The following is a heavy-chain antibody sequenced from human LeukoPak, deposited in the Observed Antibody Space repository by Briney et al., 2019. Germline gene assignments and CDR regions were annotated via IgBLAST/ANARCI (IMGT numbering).Heavy chain of an antibody. CDR2: IYYSGTT. CDR1: GGSISSSSYY. J-gene: IGHJ4*02. D-gene: IGHD6-19*01. CDR3: ARIDRAVAGTTDY. V-gene: IGHV4-39*01. Sequence: SETLSLTCTVSGGSISSSSYYWGWIRQPPGKGLEWIGSIYYSGTTYYNPSLKSRVTISVDTSKNQFSLKLSSVTAADTAVYYCARIDRAVAGTTDYWGQGTLVTVSS.